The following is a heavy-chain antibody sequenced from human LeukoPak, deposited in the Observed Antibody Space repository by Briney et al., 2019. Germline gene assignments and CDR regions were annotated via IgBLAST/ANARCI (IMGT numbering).Heavy chain of an antibody. CDR3: AKPYGSGSYYYEPDPGFDY. V-gene: IGHV3-23*01. CDR1: GFTFSSYA. D-gene: IGHD3-10*01. J-gene: IGHJ4*02. Sequence: GGSLRLSCAASGFTFSSYAMSWVRQAPGKGLEWVSAISGSGGSTYYADSVKGRFTISRDNSKNTLYPQMNSLRAEDTAVYYCAKPYGSGSYYYEPDPGFDYWGQGTLVTVSS. CDR2: ISGSGGST.